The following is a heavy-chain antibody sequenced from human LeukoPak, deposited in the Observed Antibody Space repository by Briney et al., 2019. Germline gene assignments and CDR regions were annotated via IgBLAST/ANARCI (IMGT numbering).Heavy chain of an antibody. J-gene: IGHJ6*04. CDR2: FDPEDGET. Sequence: ASVKVSCKVSGYTLTELSMHWVRQAPGKGLEWMGGFDPEDGETIYAQKFQGRVTMTEDTSTDTAYMELSSLRSEDTAVYYCATRSPSGDILTGPYYCGMDVWGKGTTVTVSS. CDR3: ATRSPSGDILTGPYYCGMDV. CDR1: GYTLTELS. V-gene: IGHV1-24*01. D-gene: IGHD3-9*01.